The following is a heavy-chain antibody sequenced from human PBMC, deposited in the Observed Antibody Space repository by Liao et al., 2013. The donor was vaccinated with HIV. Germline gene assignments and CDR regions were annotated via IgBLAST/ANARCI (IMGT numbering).Heavy chain of an antibody. CDR1: GGSFSGYY. D-gene: IGHD1-26*01. CDR3: ARGPRELRPYYYYYMDV. Sequence: QVQLQQWGAGLLKPSETLSLTCAVYGGSFSGYYWSWIRQPPGKGLEWIGEINHSGSTNYNPSLKSRVTISVDTSKNQFSLKLSSVTAADTAVYYCARGPRELRPYYYYYMDVWGKGTTVTVSS. J-gene: IGHJ6*03. V-gene: IGHV4-34*01. CDR2: INHSGST.